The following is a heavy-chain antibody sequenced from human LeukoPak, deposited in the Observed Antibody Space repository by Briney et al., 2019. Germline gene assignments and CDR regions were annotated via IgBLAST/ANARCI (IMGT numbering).Heavy chain of an antibody. V-gene: IGHV4-61*01. CDR2: VDYRGGT. CDR3: AREVATSYYDSGAYYRQTEAFDF. CDR1: GASVYSDSSY. Sequence: SETLSLTCSVSGASVYSDSSYWTWIRQAPGKGLEWIGYVDYRGGTKYNASLKSRVTISLETSKNQFSLNLNSVIAADTAVYYCAREVATSYYDSGAYYRQTEAFDFWGQGKMVTVSS. D-gene: IGHD3-22*01. J-gene: IGHJ3*01.